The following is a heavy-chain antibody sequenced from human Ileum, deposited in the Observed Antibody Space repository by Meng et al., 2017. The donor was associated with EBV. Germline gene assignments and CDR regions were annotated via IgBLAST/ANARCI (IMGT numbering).Heavy chain of an antibody. CDR3: ARRYYGVPFDN. Sequence: QLEMPGSGPGLVKHSETLSLTCAGAGYAIRSSKYWWGWIRQPPGKGLEWVGTIYYSGSTFYNPSLKSRVTISLDTSKNQFSLKVSSVTAADTAVYYCARRYYGVPFDNWGQGTLVTVSS. CDR1: GYAIRSSKYW. CDR2: IYYSGST. D-gene: IGHD3-3*01. J-gene: IGHJ4*02. V-gene: IGHV4-39*01.